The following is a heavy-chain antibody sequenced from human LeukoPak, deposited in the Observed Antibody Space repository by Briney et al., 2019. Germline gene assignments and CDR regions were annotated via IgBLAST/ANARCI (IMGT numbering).Heavy chain of an antibody. CDR3: ARAAMVLGVIRIDNWFDP. J-gene: IGHJ5*02. V-gene: IGHV3-74*01. Sequence: GGSLRLSCAASGFTFSSYWMHWVRQAPGKGLVWVSRINSDGSSTSYADSVKGRFTISRDNAKNTLYLQMNSLRAEDTAVYYCARAAMVLGVIRIDNWFDPWGQGTLVTVSS. CDR1: GFTFSSYW. CDR2: INSDGSST. D-gene: IGHD3-10*01.